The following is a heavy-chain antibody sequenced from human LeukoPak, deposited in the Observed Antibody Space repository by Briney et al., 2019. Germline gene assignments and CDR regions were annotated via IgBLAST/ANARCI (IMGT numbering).Heavy chain of an antibody. V-gene: IGHV3-7*01. CDR2: IKQDGSES. CDR3: ARDLMGAAHYFQH. D-gene: IGHD2-15*01. CDR1: GFTLSNYW. J-gene: IGHJ1*01. Sequence: GGSLRLSCAASGFTLSNYWMTWVRQAPGKGLEWVANIKQDGSESYFVDSVKGRFTISRDNAKNSLYLQMNSLRAEDTAVYYCARDLMGAAHYFQHWGQGTLVTVSS.